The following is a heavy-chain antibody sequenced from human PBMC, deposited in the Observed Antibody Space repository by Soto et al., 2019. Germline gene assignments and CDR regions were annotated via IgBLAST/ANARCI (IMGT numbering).Heavy chain of an antibody. Sequence: GGSLRLSCAASGFTFDDYAMHWVRQAPGKGLEWVSGISWNSGSIDYADSVKGRFTISRDNSKNSLYLQMNSLRAEDTAVYYCAKDSGYCSSTSCYEFDYWGQGTLVTVSS. J-gene: IGHJ4*02. V-gene: IGHV3-9*01. CDR3: AKDSGYCSSTSCYEFDY. D-gene: IGHD2-2*01. CDR2: ISWNSGSI. CDR1: GFTFDDYA.